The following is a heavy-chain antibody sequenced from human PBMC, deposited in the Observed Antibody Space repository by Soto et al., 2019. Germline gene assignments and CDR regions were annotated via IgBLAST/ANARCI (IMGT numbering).Heavy chain of an antibody. CDR3: SSGVLAYCGGDCHDAFDI. J-gene: IGHJ3*02. CDR1: GGSISSYY. D-gene: IGHD2-21*02. Sequence: SETLSLTCTVSGGSISSYYWSWIRQPPGKGLEWIGYIYYSGSTNYNPSLKSRVTISVDTSKNQFSLKLSAVTAADTAVYDCSSGVLAYCGGDCHDAFDIWGQGTMVTV. V-gene: IGHV4-59*01. CDR2: IYYSGST.